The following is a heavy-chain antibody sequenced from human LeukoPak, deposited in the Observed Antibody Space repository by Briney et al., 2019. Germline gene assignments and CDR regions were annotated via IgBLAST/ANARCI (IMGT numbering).Heavy chain of an antibody. V-gene: IGHV3-21*01. CDR2: ISSSSSYI. CDR3: ARDRRGSEMATIFDY. CDR1: GFTLSSYS. J-gene: IGHJ4*02. D-gene: IGHD5-24*01. Sequence: GGSLRLSCAASGFTLSSYSMNWVRQAPGKGLEWVSSISSSSSYIYYADSVKGRFTISRDNAKNSLYLQMNSLRVEDMAVYYCARDRRGSEMATIFDYWGQGTLVTVSS.